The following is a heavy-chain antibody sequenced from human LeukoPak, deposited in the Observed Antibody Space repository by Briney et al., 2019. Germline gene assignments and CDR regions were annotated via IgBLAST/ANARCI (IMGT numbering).Heavy chain of an antibody. CDR3: ARSSAWAHFDN. CDR2: MNPNTGYT. J-gene: IGHJ4*02. V-gene: IGHV1-8*01. D-gene: IGHD2-15*01. CDR1: GYTFTSYD. Sequence: ASVKVSCKASGYTFTSYDIIWVRQAPGQGLEWMGWMNPNTGYTGYAHQFQGRITMTRNTAISTAYMDLSSVNSQDTAVYNCARSSAWAHFDNWGQGTLVSVSS.